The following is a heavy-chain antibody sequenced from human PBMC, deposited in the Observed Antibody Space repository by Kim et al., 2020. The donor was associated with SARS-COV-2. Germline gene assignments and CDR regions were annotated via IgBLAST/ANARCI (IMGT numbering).Heavy chain of an antibody. J-gene: IGHJ3*02. CDR2: IKQDGSEK. CDR3: ARDSVVVAATDAFDI. D-gene: IGHD2-15*01. Sequence: GGSPRLSCAASGFTFSSYWMSWVRQAPGKGLEWVANIKQDGSEKYYVDSVKGRFTISRDNAKNSLYLQMNSLRAEDTAVYYCARDSVVVAATDAFDIWGQGTMVTVSS. V-gene: IGHV3-7*01. CDR1: GFTFSSYW.